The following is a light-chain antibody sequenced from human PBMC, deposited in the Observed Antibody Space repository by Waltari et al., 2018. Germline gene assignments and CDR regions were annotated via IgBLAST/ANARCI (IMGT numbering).Light chain of an antibody. V-gene: IGLV6-57*03. CDR3: HSYDTNQLGV. J-gene: IGLJ2*01. Sequence: FMLTQPHSVSESPRKTVTVSCTRSSGSIDTNFVQWYPQLPGSAPTPLTYADYQRPLGVPDRFSGSIDSTANSASLTLSGLKPEDEAYYYCHSYDTNQLGVFGGGTKLTVL. CDR1: SGSIDTNF. CDR2: ADY.